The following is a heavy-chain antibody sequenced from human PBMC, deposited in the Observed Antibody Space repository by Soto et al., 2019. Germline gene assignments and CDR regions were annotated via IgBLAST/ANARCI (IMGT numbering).Heavy chain of an antibody. J-gene: IGHJ4*02. V-gene: IGHV3-30*18. Sequence: PGGSLRLSCAASGFNFSTYGMDWVRQAPGKGLEWVAVISNDGSNKYYADSVKGRFTISRDNSKNILYLQMNSLRAEDTAVYYCAKVKRGPPVAYFDHWGQGTLVTVSS. D-gene: IGHD5-12*01. CDR3: AKVKRGPPVAYFDH. CDR1: GFNFSTYG. CDR2: ISNDGSNK.